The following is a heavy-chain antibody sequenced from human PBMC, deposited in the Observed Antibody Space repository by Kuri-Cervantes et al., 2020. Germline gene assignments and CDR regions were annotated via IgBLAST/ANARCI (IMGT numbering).Heavy chain of an antibody. Sequence: ASVKVSCKAPGYTFTSYGISWVRQAPGQGLEWMGWISAYNGNTNYAQKLQGRVTMTTDTSTSTAYMELRSLRSDDTAVYYCARVGLGSGYYYGTDIANYYYYYGMDVWGQGTTVTVSS. J-gene: IGHJ6*02. V-gene: IGHV1-18*01. D-gene: IGHD3-22*01. CDR3: ARVGLGSGYYYGTDIANYYYYYGMDV. CDR1: GYTFTSYG. CDR2: ISAYNGNT.